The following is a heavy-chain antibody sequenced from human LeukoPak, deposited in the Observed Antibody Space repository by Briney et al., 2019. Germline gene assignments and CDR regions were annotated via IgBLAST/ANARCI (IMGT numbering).Heavy chain of an antibody. J-gene: IGHJ4*02. Sequence: QSGGSLRLSXAASGFTFSSYWMSWVCQAPGKGLEWVANIRQDGSEKYYVDSVKGRFTISRDNAKNSLYLQMNSLRAEDTAVYYSAREKNDYGDAFDYWGQGTLVTVSS. V-gene: IGHV3-7*01. CDR1: GFTFSSYW. CDR2: IRQDGSEK. CDR3: AREKNDYGDAFDY. D-gene: IGHD4-17*01.